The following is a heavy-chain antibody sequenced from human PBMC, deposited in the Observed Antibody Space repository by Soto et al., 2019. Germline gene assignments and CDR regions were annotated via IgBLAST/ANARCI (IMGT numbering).Heavy chain of an antibody. CDR3: ARDLGTEYNWNSLLYYGMDV. CDR1: GFTFSSYA. CDR2: ISSSSSTI. V-gene: IGHV3-48*02. D-gene: IGHD1-7*01. Sequence: GGSQSLSYAASGFTFSSYAMSWVRQAPGKGLEWVSYISSSSSTIYYADSVKGRFTISRDNAKNSLYLQMNSLRDEDTAVYYCARDLGTEYNWNSLLYYGMDVWGQGTPVTV. J-gene: IGHJ6*02.